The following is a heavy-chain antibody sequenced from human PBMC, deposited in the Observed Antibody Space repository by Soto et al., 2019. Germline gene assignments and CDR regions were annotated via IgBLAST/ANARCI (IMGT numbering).Heavy chain of an antibody. D-gene: IGHD4-17*01. CDR2: INAGNGNT. CDR3: ARDGDGDYVGYFDY. J-gene: IGHJ4*02. Sequence: QVPLVQSGAEVKKPGASVKVSCKASGYTFTSYAMHWVRQAPGQRLEWMGWINAGNGNTKYSQKFQGRVTITRDTSASTAYMELSSLRSEDTAVYYCARDGDGDYVGYFDYWGQGTLVTVSS. V-gene: IGHV1-3*01. CDR1: GYTFTSYA.